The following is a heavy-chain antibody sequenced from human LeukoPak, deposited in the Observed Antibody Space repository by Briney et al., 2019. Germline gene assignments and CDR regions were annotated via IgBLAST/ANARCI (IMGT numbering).Heavy chain of an antibody. V-gene: IGHV4-39*01. D-gene: IGHD7-27*01. CDR1: GGSISSSSYY. Sequence: SETLSLTCTVSGGSISSSSYYWGWIRQPPGKGLEWIGNIYYSGSTYYNPPLKSRVTISVDTSKNQFSLKLSSVTAADTAVYYCARQALGIGEYYWGQGTLVTVSS. CDR2: IYYSGST. J-gene: IGHJ4*02. CDR3: ARQALGIGEYY.